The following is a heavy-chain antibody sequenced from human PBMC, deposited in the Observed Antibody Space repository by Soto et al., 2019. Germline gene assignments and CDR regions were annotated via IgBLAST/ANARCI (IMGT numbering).Heavy chain of an antibody. CDR2: IIPILGIA. Sequence: QVQLVQSGAEVKKPGSSVKVSCKASGGTFSSYTISWVRQAPGQGLEWMGRIIPILGIANYAQKFQGRVTITADKSTSTAYMELSSLRSEDTAMYYCARLITYYYDSSGYSPPAYFDLWGRGTLVTVSS. CDR1: GGTFSSYT. D-gene: IGHD3-22*01. CDR3: ARLITYYYDSSGYSPPAYFDL. J-gene: IGHJ2*01. V-gene: IGHV1-69*02.